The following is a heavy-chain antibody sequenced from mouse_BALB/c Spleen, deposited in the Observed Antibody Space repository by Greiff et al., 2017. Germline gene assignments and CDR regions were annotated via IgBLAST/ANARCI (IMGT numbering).Heavy chain of an antibody. CDR2: IWTGGGT. J-gene: IGHJ4*01. CDR3: VRYYYGSSLYAMDY. Sequence: VQLVESGPGLVAPSQSLSITCTVSGFSLTSYDISWIRQPPGKGLEWLGVIWTGGGTNYNSAFMSRLSISKDNSKSQVFLKMNSLQTDDTAIYYCVRYYYGSSLYAMDYWGQGTSVTVSS. V-gene: IGHV2-9-2*01. D-gene: IGHD1-1*01. CDR1: GFSLTSYD.